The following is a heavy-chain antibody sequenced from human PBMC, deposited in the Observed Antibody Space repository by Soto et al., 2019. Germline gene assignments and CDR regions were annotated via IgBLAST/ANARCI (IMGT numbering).Heavy chain of an antibody. CDR1: GYTFTSYA. CDR3: ARVFLGYSGYDLNWFDP. D-gene: IGHD5-12*01. J-gene: IGHJ5*02. V-gene: IGHV1-3*01. CDR2: INAGNGNT. Sequence: ASVKVSCKASGYTFTSYAMHWVRQAPGQRLEWMGWINAGNGNTKYAQKLQGRVTMTTDTSTSTAYMELRSLRSDDTAVYYCARVFLGYSGYDLNWFDPWGQGTLVTVSS.